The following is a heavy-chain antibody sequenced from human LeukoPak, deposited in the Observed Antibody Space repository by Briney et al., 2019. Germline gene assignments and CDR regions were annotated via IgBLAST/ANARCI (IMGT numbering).Heavy chain of an antibody. CDR2: ISSSGSTI. CDR1: GFTFSDYY. CDR3: ARVGYYYDSSGYPPTWDDAFDI. V-gene: IGHV3-11*01. J-gene: IGHJ3*02. Sequence: GGSLRLSCAASGFTFSDYYMSWIRQAPGKGLEWVSYISSSGSTIYYADSVKGRFTISRDNAKNSLYLQMNSLRAEDTAVYYCARVGYYYDSSGYPPTWDDAFDIWGQGTMVTVSS. D-gene: IGHD3-22*01.